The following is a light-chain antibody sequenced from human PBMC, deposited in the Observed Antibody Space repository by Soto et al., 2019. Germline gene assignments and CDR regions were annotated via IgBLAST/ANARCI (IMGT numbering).Light chain of an antibody. CDR3: ISYTSSSTWV. CDR1: SSDVGSYNL. CDR2: EGS. Sequence: QSALTQPASVSGSPGQSITISCTGTSSDVGSYNLVSWYQHHPGNTPKLMIYEGSNRPSGVSDRFSGSRSGNTASLTISGLQAEDESDYYCISYTSSSTWVFGGGTKLTVL. V-gene: IGLV2-14*02. J-gene: IGLJ3*02.